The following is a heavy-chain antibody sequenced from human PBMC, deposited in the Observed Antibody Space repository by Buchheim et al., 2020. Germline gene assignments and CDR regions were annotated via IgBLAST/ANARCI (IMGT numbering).Heavy chain of an antibody. CDR2: IFNTAGGT. J-gene: IGHJ5*02. CDR3: ARRMTFGATPGLDP. Sequence: EVQVVESGGGLVQPGGSLRLSRAASGFTFSSYAMTWVRQAPGKGLEWASTIFNTAGGTYYADSVKGRFTISRENFQNMVYLRMSTLGAEDTALYYCARRMTFGATPGLDPWGQGTL. V-gene: IGHV3-23*04. CDR1: GFTFSSYA. D-gene: IGHD3/OR15-3a*01.